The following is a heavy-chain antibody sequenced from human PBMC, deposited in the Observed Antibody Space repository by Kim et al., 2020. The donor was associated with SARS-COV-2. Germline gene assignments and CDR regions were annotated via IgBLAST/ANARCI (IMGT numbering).Heavy chain of an antibody. CDR1: GFTFSSYA. J-gene: IGHJ5*02. Sequence: GGSLRLSCAASGFTFSSYAMSWVRQAPGKGLEWVSAISGSGGSTYYADSVKGRFTISRDNSKNTLYLQMNSLRAEDTAVYYCAKDRYSSSWYEGGWFDPGAREPWSPSPQ. CDR2: ISGSGGST. V-gene: IGHV3-23*01. CDR3: AKDRYSSSWYEGGWFDP. D-gene: IGHD6-13*01.